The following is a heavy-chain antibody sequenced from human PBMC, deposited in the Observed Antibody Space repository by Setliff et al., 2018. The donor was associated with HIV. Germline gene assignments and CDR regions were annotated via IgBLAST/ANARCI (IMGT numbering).Heavy chain of an antibody. CDR2: SNAGNGNT. V-gene: IGHV1-3*01. CDR3: ARIIGIAVADAFDI. CDR1: GYTFTSYA. Sequence: GASVKVSCKASGYTFTSYAMHWVRQAPGQRLEWMGWSNAGNGNTKYSQKFQGRVTITRDTSASTAYMELSSLRSEDTAVYYCARIIGIAVADAFDIWGQGTMVTVSS. D-gene: IGHD6-19*01. J-gene: IGHJ3*02.